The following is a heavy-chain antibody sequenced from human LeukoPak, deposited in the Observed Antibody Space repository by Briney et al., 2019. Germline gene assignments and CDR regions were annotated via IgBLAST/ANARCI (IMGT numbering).Heavy chain of an antibody. Sequence: GGSLRLSCAASGFTFSSDSMNWVRQAPGKGREWVSAISSSSTYIYYADSVKGRFTISRDNAKNSLYLQMNSLRAEATAVYYCARGGSGQPQTDFWGQGTLVTVSS. J-gene: IGHJ4*02. CDR2: ISSSSTYI. CDR1: GFTFSSDS. CDR3: ARGGSGQPQTDF. D-gene: IGHD2-15*01. V-gene: IGHV3-21*01.